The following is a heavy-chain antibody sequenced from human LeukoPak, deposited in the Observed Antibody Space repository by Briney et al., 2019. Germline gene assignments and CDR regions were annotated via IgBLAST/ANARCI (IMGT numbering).Heavy chain of an antibody. CDR2: ISGSGGST. CDR3: AKVRTYYYNGMDV. V-gene: IGHV3-23*01. J-gene: IGHJ6*02. Sequence: GGSPRLSCAASGFTFSSYAMSWVRQAPGKGLEWVSAISGSGGSTYYADSVKGRFTISRDNSKNTLYLQMNSLRAEDTAVYYCAKVRTYYYNGMDVWGQGTTATVSS. CDR1: GFTFSSYA.